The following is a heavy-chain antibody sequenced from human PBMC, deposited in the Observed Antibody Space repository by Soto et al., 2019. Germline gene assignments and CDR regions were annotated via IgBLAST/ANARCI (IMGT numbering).Heavy chain of an antibody. CDR2: ISGSGNKT. CDR1: GFSFSPYA. D-gene: IGHD6-19*01. J-gene: IGHJ6*02. Sequence: EVQLLESGGSLLQPGGSLRLSCAASGFSFSPYAMSWVRQAPGKGLEWVSGISGSGNKTYYADSVKGRFTISRDNSKDTLYLQMNGLRAEDTAVYYCAKRRPADGMDVWGQGATVTVSS. CDR3: AKRRPADGMDV. V-gene: IGHV3-23*01.